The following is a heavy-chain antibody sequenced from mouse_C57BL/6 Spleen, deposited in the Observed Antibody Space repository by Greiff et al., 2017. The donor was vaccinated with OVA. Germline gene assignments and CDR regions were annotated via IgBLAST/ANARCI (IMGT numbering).Heavy chain of an antibody. J-gene: IGHJ4*01. CDR2: IDPNSGGT. CDR3: ARRITTVVATDYAMDY. D-gene: IGHD1-1*01. CDR1: GYTFTSYW. Sequence: QVQLQQSGAELVKPGASVKLSCKASGYTFTSYWMHWVKQRPGRGLEWIGRIDPNSGGTKYNEKFKSKATLTVDKPSSTAYMQLSSLTSEDSAVYYCARRITTVVATDYAMDYWGQGTSVTVSS. V-gene: IGHV1-72*01.